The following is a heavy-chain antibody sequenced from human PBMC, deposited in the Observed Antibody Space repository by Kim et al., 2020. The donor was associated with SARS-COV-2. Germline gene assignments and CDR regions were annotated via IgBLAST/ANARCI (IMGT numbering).Heavy chain of an antibody. V-gene: IGHV4-31*03. CDR1: GGSISSGGYY. CDR2: TYYSGST. CDR3: ARVGSSGYYSGYWFDP. J-gene: IGHJ5*02. D-gene: IGHD3-22*01. Sequence: SETLSLTCTVSGGSISSGGYYWSWIRQHPGKGLEWIGYTYYSGSTYYNPSLKSRVTISVDTSKNPFSLKLSSVTAADTAVYYCARVGSSGYYSGYWFDPGAREPWSPSPQ.